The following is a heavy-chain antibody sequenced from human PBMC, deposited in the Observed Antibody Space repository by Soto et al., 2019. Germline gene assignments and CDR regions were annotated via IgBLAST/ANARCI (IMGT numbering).Heavy chain of an antibody. J-gene: IGHJ4*03. V-gene: IGHV1-46*01. CDR2: INPSGGST. D-gene: IGHD1-1*01. CDR3: AREDTGGIGHFDY. Sequence: ASVKVSCKASGYTFTSYYMHWVRQAPGQGLEWMGIINPSGGSTSYAQKFQGRVTMTRDTSTSTVYMELRSLTPDDTALYYCAREDTGGIGHFDYWGQGTMVTVSS. CDR1: GYTFTSYY.